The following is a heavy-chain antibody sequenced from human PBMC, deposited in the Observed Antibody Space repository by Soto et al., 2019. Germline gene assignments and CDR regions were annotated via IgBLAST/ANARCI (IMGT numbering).Heavy chain of an antibody. Sequence: QVQLVQSGAEVKKPGASVKVSSKASGYTFTGYYMHWVRQAPGQALEWMGWINPKSGGTNYAQKFQGWVTMTRDTSISTAYMELSRLRSDDTAVYYCARGETYYDYIWVSYRYDYWGQGTLVTVSS. CDR2: INPKSGGT. V-gene: IGHV1-2*04. CDR3: ARGETYYDYIWVSYRYDY. D-gene: IGHD3-16*02. J-gene: IGHJ4*02. CDR1: GYTFTGYY.